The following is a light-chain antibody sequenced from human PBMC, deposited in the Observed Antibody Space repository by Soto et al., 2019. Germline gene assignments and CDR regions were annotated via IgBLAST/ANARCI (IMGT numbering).Light chain of an antibody. V-gene: IGKV3-11*01. J-gene: IGKJ3*01. CDR2: DAS. CDR3: QQRSNWPLT. CDR1: QSISSY. Sequence: EIVLTQSPATLSLSPGERATLSCRASQSISSYLAWYQQKPGQAPRLLIYDASNRATGIPARFSGNGSGTDFTLPISSLEPEDFALYYCQQRSNWPLTFGPGTKVDI.